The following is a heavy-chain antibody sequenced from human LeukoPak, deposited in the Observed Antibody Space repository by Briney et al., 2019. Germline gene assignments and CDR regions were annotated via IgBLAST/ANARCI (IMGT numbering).Heavy chain of an antibody. Sequence: PSETLSLTCAVSGGSISSYYWSWIRQPAGKGLEWIGRIYTSGSTNYNPSLKSRVTMSVDTSKNQFSLKLSSVTAADTAVYYCAREFTMVRGVITYFDYWGQGTLVTVSS. J-gene: IGHJ4*02. CDR2: IYTSGST. CDR1: GGSISSYY. V-gene: IGHV4-4*07. D-gene: IGHD3-10*01. CDR3: AREFTMVRGVITYFDY.